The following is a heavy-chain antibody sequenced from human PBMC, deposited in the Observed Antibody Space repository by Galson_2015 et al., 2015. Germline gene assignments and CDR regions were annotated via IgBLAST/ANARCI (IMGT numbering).Heavy chain of an antibody. Sequence: SLRLSCAGSGFTFSNYAMNWVRQAPGKGLEWVSGVSGGGDTTYNADSVKGRFSISRDNPKNTLYLQMSNLRDEDTAVYYCARDRQTPYHYGSIDFWGQGTLVTVSS. CDR3: ARDRQTPYHYGSIDF. V-gene: IGHV3-23*01. J-gene: IGHJ4*02. CDR1: GFTFSNYA. CDR2: VSGGGDTT. D-gene: IGHD3-10*01.